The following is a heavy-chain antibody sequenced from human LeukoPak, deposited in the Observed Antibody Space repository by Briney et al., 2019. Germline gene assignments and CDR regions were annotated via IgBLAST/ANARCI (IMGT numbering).Heavy chain of an antibody. J-gene: IGHJ4*02. Sequence: GRSLRLSCAASGFTFSSYAMHWVRQAPGKGLEWVAVISYDGSNKYSADSVKGRFTISRDNSKNTLYLQMNSLRTEDTAVYYCAKDVLAYCGVDCYSVGYWGQGTLVTVSS. D-gene: IGHD2-21*02. CDR3: AKDVLAYCGVDCYSVGY. V-gene: IGHV3-30*04. CDR1: GFTFSSYA. CDR2: ISYDGSNK.